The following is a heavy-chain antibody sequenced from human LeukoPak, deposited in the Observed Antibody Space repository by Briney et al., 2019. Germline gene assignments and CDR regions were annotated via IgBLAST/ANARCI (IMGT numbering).Heavy chain of an antibody. Sequence: WASVKVSCKASGYSFSDKYMHWVRQAPEQGLEWMGGINPNSGGTNYAQKFQGRVTMTTDTSMSTAYMELSRLTSDDTAVYYCARAGGRSWFDPWGQGTLVTVSS. J-gene: IGHJ5*02. CDR1: GYSFSDKY. V-gene: IGHV1-2*02. CDR3: ARAGGRSWFDP. CDR2: INPNSGGT.